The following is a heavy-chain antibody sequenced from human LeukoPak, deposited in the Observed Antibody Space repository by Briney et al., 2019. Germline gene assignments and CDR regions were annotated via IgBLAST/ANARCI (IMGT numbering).Heavy chain of an antibody. Sequence: SGGSLRLSCAASGFTFSSYAMSWVRQAPGKGLKWVSAISGSGGSTYYADSVKGRFTISRDNSKNTLYLQMNSLRAEDTAVYYCAKDPLPSQITIFDYWGQGTLVTVSS. V-gene: IGHV3-23*01. D-gene: IGHD3-3*01. CDR3: AKDPLPSQITIFDY. CDR1: GFTFSSYA. J-gene: IGHJ4*02. CDR2: ISGSGGST.